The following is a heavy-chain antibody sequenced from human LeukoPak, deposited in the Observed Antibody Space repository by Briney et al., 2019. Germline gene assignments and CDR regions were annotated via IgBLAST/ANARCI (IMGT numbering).Heavy chain of an antibody. Sequence: GGSLRLSCAASGFTFSSYWMSWVRQAPGKGLEWVANIKQDGSEKYYVDSVKGRFTISRDNAKNSLYLQMNSLRAEDTAVYYCARGRALGGSGSSGNYYYYYMGVWGKGTTVTVSS. CDR2: IKQDGSEK. J-gene: IGHJ6*03. D-gene: IGHD3-10*01. CDR3: ARGRALGGSGSSGNYYYYYMGV. CDR1: GFTFSSYW. V-gene: IGHV3-7*01.